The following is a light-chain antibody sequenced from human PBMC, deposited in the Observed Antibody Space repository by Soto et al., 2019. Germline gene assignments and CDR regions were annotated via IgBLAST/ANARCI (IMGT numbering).Light chain of an antibody. J-gene: IGKJ2*01. Sequence: DIQMTQSPSSQSASVGDRVTITCQASQDISNYLNWYQQKPGKAPKLLIYDASNLETGVPSRFSGSGSVTDFTFTISSLQPEDIATYYCQQYDNVPYTFGQGTKLEIK. CDR2: DAS. V-gene: IGKV1-33*01. CDR3: QQYDNVPYT. CDR1: QDISNY.